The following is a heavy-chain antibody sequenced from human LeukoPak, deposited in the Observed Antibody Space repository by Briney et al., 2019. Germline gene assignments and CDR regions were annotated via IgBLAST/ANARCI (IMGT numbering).Heavy chain of an antibody. D-gene: IGHD1-26*01. CDR3: AREWANWFDP. V-gene: IGHV3-30-3*01. J-gene: IGHJ5*02. CDR1: GFTFSSYA. Sequence: PGRSLRLSCAASGFTFSSYAMHWVRQAPGKGLEWVAVISYDGSNKYYADSVKGRFTISRDNSKNTPYLQMNSLRAEDTAVYYCAREWANWFDPLGQGTLVTVSS. CDR2: ISYDGSNK.